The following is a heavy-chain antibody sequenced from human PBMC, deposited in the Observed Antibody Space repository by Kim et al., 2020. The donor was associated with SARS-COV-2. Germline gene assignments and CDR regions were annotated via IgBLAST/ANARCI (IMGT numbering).Heavy chain of an antibody. Sequence: GGSLRLSCAASGFTFDDYAMHWVRQAPGKGLEWVSLISWDGGSTYYADSVKGRFTISRDNSKNSLYLQMNSLRAEDTALYYCAKDKGSSLWFGELSVGYGMDVWGQGTTVTVSS. D-gene: IGHD3-10*01. V-gene: IGHV3-43D*03. CDR1: GFTFDDYA. CDR3: AKDKGSSLWFGELSVGYGMDV. J-gene: IGHJ6*02. CDR2: ISWDGGST.